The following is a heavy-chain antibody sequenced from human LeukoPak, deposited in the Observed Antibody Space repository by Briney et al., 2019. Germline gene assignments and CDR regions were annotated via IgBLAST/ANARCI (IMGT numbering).Heavy chain of an antibody. CDR1: GFTFSSYA. CDR3: ARDPLFDY. V-gene: IGHV3-30*04. J-gene: IGHJ4*02. CDR2: ISYDGSNK. Sequence: GGSLRLSCAASGFTFSSYAMHWVRQAPGKGLEWVAVISYDGSNKYYADSVKGRFTISRDNSKNTLYLQMNSLRAEDTAVYYCARDPLFDYWGQGTLVTDSS.